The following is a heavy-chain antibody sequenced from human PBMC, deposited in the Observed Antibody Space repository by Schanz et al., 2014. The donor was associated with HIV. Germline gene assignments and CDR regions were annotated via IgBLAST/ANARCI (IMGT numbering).Heavy chain of an antibody. D-gene: IGHD1-20*01. CDR3: AKDQGDITGTPFDY. Sequence: QVQLVESGGGVVQPGRSLRLSCAASGFTFSSFAMHWVRQAPGKGLEWVALISYEGSKTYYADSVKGRFTISRANSKNTLYLQMNSLRAEDTAMYYCAKDQGDITGTPFDYWGQGTLVTVSS. V-gene: IGHV3-30*04. CDR2: ISYEGSKT. CDR1: GFTFSSFA. J-gene: IGHJ4*02.